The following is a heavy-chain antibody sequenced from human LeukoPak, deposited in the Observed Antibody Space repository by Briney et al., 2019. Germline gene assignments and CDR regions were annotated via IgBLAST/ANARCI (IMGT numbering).Heavy chain of an antibody. CDR3: ARGNSRYYYYGMDV. Sequence: PSETLSLTCAVSGGSISSGGYSWSWIRQPPGKGLEWIGYIYHSGSTYYNPSLKSRVTISVDRSKNQFSLKLSSVTAADTAVYHCARGNSRYYYYGMDVWGKGTTVTVSS. CDR2: IYHSGST. J-gene: IGHJ6*04. V-gene: IGHV4-30-2*01. CDR1: GGSISSGGYS. D-gene: IGHD1-7*01.